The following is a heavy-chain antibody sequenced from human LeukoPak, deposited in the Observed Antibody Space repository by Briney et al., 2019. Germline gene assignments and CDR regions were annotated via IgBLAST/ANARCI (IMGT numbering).Heavy chain of an antibody. CDR1: GFTFSSYW. Sequence: GRSLRLSCAASGFTFSSYWMSWVRQAPGKGLEWVANIKQDGSEKHYVDSVKGRFTISRDNAKNSLYLQMNSLRAEDTAVYHCAHSGSYHDYWGQGTLVTVSS. CDR2: IKQDGSEK. V-gene: IGHV3-7*01. CDR3: AHSGSYHDY. J-gene: IGHJ4*02. D-gene: IGHD1-26*01.